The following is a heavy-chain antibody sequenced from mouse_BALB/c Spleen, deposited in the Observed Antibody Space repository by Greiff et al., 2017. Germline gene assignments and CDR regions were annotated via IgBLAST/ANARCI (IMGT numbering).Heavy chain of an antibody. J-gene: IGHJ4*01. CDR3: ARAEVWLRRDYAMDY. CDR1: GFSLTGYG. D-gene: IGHD2-2*01. CDR2: IWGDGST. V-gene: IGHV2-6-7*01. Sequence: VHLVESGPGLVAPSQSLSITCTVSGFSLTGYGVNWVRQPPGKGLEWLGMIWGDGSTDYNSALKSRLSISKDNSKSQVFLKMNSLQTDDTARYYCARAEVWLRRDYAMDYWGQGTSVTVSS.